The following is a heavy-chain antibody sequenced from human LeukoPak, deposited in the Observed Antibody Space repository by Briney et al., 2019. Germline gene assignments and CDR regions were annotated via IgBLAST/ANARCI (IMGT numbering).Heavy chain of an antibody. CDR3: AKDDAWLRFGE. D-gene: IGHD3-10*01. CDR2: INSDGSST. CDR1: GFTFSSYW. Sequence: GSLRLSCAASGFTFSSYWMHWARQAPGKGLVWVSRINSDGSSTSYADSVKGRFTISRDNSNNTLYLEVISLTAEDTAVYYCAKDDAWLRFGEWSQGTLVTVSS. J-gene: IGHJ4*02. V-gene: IGHV3-74*01.